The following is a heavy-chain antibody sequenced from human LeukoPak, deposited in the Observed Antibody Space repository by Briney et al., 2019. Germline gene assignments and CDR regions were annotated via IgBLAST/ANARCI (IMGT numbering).Heavy chain of an antibody. CDR1: GFIVSSNY. Sequence: GSLRLSCAASGFIVSSNYMSWIRQPPGKGLEWIGYIYYSGSTNYNPSLKSRVTISVDTSKNQFSLKLSSVTAADTAVYYCARGGFAYYYDSSGYYYFDYWGQGTLVTVSS. CDR3: ARGGFAYYYDSSGYYYFDY. D-gene: IGHD3-22*01. J-gene: IGHJ4*02. CDR2: IYYSGST. V-gene: IGHV4-59*02.